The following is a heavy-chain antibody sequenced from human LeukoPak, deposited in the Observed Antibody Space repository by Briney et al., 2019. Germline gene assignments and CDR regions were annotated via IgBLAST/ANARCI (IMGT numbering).Heavy chain of an antibody. CDR1: GFTFSSYD. V-gene: IGHV3-13*04. Sequence: PGGSLRLSCAASGFTFSSYDMYWVRQATGKGLEWVSAIATVGDTYYPGSVKGRFTISRDNAKNSLYPQMNSLRDEDTAVYYCARVMSGSGTYYSWYFDYWGQGTLVTVSS. J-gene: IGHJ4*02. CDR2: IATVGDT. CDR3: ARVMSGSGTYYSWYFDY. D-gene: IGHD3-10*01.